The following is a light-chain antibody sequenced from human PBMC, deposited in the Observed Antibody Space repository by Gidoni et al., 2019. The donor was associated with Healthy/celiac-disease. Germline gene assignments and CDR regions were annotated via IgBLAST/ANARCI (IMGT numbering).Light chain of an antibody. CDR1: QSVLYSSNNKNY. Sequence: DIVMTQSPDSLAVSLGERATINCKSSQSVLYSSNNKNYLAWYQQKPGQPPKLLIYWASTREAGVPDRFSGSGSGTECTLTISSLQDEDVAVYYCQQYYSTPMYTFGQGTKLEIK. CDR2: WAS. CDR3: QQYYSTPMYT. J-gene: IGKJ2*01. V-gene: IGKV4-1*01.